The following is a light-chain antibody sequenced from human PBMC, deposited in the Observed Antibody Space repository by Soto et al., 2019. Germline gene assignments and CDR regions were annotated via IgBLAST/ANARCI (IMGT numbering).Light chain of an antibody. CDR2: EVS. J-gene: IGLJ2*01. Sequence: QSVLTQPPSASGSPGQSVTISCTGSSSDVGEYKYVSWYQQHPGKAPKLIIYEVSKRPSGIPGRFSGSKSGNTASLTVAGLQAADEADYYCSSYGGFNDVLFGGGTKVTV. CDR3: SSYGGFNDVL. V-gene: IGLV2-8*01. CDR1: SSDVGEYKY.